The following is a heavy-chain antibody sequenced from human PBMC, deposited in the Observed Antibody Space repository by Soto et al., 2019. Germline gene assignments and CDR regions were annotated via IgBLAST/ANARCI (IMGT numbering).Heavy chain of an antibody. J-gene: IGHJ4*02. D-gene: IGHD1-26*01. CDR3: AKDWVGAELPLDY. Sequence: GGSLRLSCAVSGFTFSGYSFNWVRQAPGRGLEWVSFIGSTGGVTHYADSVMGRFTISRDNSKNSLYLQMNSLRAEDTAVYYCAKDWVGAELPLDYWGQGTLVTVSS. V-gene: IGHV3-48*01. CDR1: GFTFSGYS. CDR2: IGSTGGVT.